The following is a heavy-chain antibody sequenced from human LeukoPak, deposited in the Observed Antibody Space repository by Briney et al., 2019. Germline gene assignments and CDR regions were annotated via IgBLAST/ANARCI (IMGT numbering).Heavy chain of an antibody. CDR2: ISSSGSYI. V-gene: IGHV3-21*01. CDR1: GFSFSSYS. Sequence: GGSLRLSCAASGFSFSSYSMNWVRQAPGKGLEWVSSISSSGSYINYADSVKGRFTISRDNAKNSLYLQMNSLRAEDTAVYYCANEGLDGELWFGELVGAFDIWGQGTMVTVSS. CDR3: ANEGLDGELWFGELVGAFDI. D-gene: IGHD3-10*01. J-gene: IGHJ3*02.